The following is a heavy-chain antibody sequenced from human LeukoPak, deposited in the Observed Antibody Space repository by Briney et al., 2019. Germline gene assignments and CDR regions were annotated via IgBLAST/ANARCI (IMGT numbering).Heavy chain of an antibody. D-gene: IGHD6-13*01. J-gene: IGHJ4*02. CDR1: GGSFSSYY. V-gene: IGHV4-34*01. CDR2: INHSGST. Sequence: SETLSLTCAVYGGSFSSYYWSWIRQPPGKGLEWIGEINHSGSTNYNPSLKSRVTISVDTSKNQFSLKLSSVTAADTAVYYCARAINIAAPGPGYWGQGTLVTVSS. CDR3: ARAINIAAPGPGY.